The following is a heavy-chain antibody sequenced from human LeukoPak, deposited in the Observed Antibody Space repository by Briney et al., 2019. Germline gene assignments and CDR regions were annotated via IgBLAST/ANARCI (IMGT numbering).Heavy chain of an antibody. CDR2: ISAYNGNT. J-gene: IGHJ3*02. Sequence: ASVKVSCKASGYTFTSYGISWVRQAPGQGLEWMGWISAYNGNTNYAQKLQGRVTMTTDTSTSTAYMELRSLRSDDTAVYYCARDFQRVRGVIISDAFDIWGQGTMVTVSS. V-gene: IGHV1-18*01. CDR1: GYTFTSYG. CDR3: ARDFQRVRGVIISDAFDI. D-gene: IGHD3-10*01.